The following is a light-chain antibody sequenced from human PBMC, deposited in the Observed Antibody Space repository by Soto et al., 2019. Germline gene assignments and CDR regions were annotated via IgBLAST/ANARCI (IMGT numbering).Light chain of an antibody. CDR1: SSDVGGYNY. CDR2: DVS. Sequence: QSALTQPRSVSGSPGQSVTISCTGTSSDVGGYNYVSWYQQHPGKAPKVMIYDVSKRPSGVPDRFSGSKSANPASLTISWIQAEDEADYYCCSYAGSYTWVFGGGTKLTVL. V-gene: IGLV2-11*01. CDR3: CSYAGSYTWV. J-gene: IGLJ3*02.